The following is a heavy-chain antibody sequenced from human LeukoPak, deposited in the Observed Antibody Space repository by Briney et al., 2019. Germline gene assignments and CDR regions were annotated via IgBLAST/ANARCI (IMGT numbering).Heavy chain of an antibody. V-gene: IGHV4-39*07. D-gene: IGHD4-17*01. CDR1: GGSISSSSYY. CDR3: ARGPPPDYGYYYMDV. CDR2: IYYSGTT. Sequence: SETLSLTCTVSGGSISSSSYYWGWIRQPPGKGLEWIGGIYYSGTTYYNPPLKSRVTLSVDTSKNQFSLRLSSVTAADTAVYYCARGPPPDYGYYYMDVWGKGTTVTVSS. J-gene: IGHJ6*03.